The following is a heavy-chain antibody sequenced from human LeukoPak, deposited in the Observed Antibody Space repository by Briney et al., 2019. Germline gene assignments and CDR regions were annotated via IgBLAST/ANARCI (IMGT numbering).Heavy chain of an antibody. CDR1: GFTFSSYW. CDR3: AGDWASGRSPFDY. Sequence: PGGSLRLSCAASGFTFSSYWMHWVRQAPGKGLVWVSRINSDGSSTSCADSVKGRFTISRDNAKNTLYLQMNSLRAEDTAVYYCAGDWASGRSPFDYWGQGTLVTVSS. CDR2: INSDGSST. D-gene: IGHD6-19*01. V-gene: IGHV3-74*01. J-gene: IGHJ4*02.